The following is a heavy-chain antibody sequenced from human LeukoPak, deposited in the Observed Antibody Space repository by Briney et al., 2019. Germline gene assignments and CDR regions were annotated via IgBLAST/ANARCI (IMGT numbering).Heavy chain of an antibody. CDR1: GFTFSSYA. Sequence: GPLRLSCAASGFTFSSYAMHWVRQAPGKGLEWVAVISYDGSNKYYADSVKGRFTISRDNSKNTLYLQMNSLRAEDTAVYYCARRRYSGSYPFQHWGQGTLVTVSS. CDR2: ISYDGSNK. J-gene: IGHJ1*01. CDR3: ARRRYSGSYPFQH. V-gene: IGHV3-30-3*01. D-gene: IGHD1-26*01.